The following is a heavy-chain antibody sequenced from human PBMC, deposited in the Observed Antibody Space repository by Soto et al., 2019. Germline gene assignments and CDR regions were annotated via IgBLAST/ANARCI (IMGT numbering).Heavy chain of an antibody. Sequence: SETLSLTCTVSGGSMSSYYWTWLRQSPGRGLEWIGYISYSGSTYYNPSLKSRATISADTSKNQFSLRMNSMIAADTAVYYCARADPDASVGYWGQGTLVTVSS. CDR1: GGSMSSYY. D-gene: IGHD2-15*01. J-gene: IGHJ4*02. CDR2: ISYSGST. V-gene: IGHV4-59*01. CDR3: ARADPDASVGY.